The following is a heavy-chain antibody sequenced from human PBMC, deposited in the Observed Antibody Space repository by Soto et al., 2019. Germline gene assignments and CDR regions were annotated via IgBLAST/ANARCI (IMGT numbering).Heavy chain of an antibody. D-gene: IGHD1-7*01. CDR2: ISSSSSYT. CDR3: ARDWHGPTYTGTMEAGY. Sequence: GGSLRLSCAASGFTFSDYYMSWIRQAPGKGLEWVSYISSSSSYTNYADSVKGRFTISRDNAKNSLYLQMNSLRAEDTAVYYCARDWHGPTYTGTMEAGYWGQGTLVTVSS. V-gene: IGHV3-11*06. CDR1: GFTFSDYY. J-gene: IGHJ4*02.